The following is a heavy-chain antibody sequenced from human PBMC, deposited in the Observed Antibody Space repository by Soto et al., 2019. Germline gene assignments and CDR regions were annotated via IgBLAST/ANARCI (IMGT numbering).Heavy chain of an antibody. J-gene: IGHJ6*02. CDR1: GYYVSSSDYY. V-gene: IGHV4-39*01. Sequence: PSETLSLTCSVSGYYVSSSDYYWAWIRQPPGKGLEWIGSMLYSGLTYYNPSLKSRVTLSVDTSKNQFSVRLNSVTASDTAVYYCAPLSVSLSGPYGIHVWGQGTTVTVSS. D-gene: IGHD2-15*01. CDR3: APLSVSLSGPYGIHV. CDR2: MLYSGLT.